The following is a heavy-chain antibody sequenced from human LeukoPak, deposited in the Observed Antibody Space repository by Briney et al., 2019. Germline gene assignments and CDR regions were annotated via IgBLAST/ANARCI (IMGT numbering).Heavy chain of an antibody. CDR2: FYYSGTT. V-gene: IGHV4-30-4*08. D-gene: IGHD3-22*01. J-gene: IGHJ4*02. CDR3: ARAPTFSYDSSGYFLDY. CDR1: GASISSDYY. Sequence: SETLSLTCNISGASISSDYYWNWFRQPPGKGLEWIGYFYYSGTTYYNPSLKSRVSISVDTSKNQFSLKLNSVTAADTAVYYCARAPTFSYDSSGYFLDYWGQGTLVTVSS.